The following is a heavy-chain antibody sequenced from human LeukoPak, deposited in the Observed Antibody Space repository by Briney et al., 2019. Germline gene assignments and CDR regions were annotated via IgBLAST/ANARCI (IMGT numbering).Heavy chain of an antibody. CDR3: ARDPYYYDSSGYSYLFDY. V-gene: IGHV3-33*01. D-gene: IGHD3-22*01. Sequence: GGSLRLSCAASGFTFSSYGMHWVRQAPGKGLEWVAVIWYDGNNKYYADSVKGRFTISRDNYKNTLYLQMNSLRAEDTALYYCARDPYYYDSSGYSYLFDYWGQGTLVTVSS. CDR1: GFTFSSYG. J-gene: IGHJ4*02. CDR2: IWYDGNNK.